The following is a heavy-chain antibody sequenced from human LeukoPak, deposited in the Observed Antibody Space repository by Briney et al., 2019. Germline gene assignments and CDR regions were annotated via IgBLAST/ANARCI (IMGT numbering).Heavy chain of an antibody. Sequence: GGSLRLSCAASGFTFSSYAMHWVRQAPGKGLEWVAVIAYDGTIKYYADSVKGRFTISRDDSQNTLYLQMNSLRDEDTAVYFCARDLFRGAPDYLDYWGQGTLVTVSS. CDR2: IAYDGTIK. J-gene: IGHJ4*02. CDR3: ARDLFRGAPDYLDY. V-gene: IGHV3-30*01. CDR1: GFTFSSYA. D-gene: IGHD3-10*01.